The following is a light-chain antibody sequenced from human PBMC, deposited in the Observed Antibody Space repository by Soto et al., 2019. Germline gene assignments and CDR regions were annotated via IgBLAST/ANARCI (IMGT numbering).Light chain of an antibody. CDR3: HQYVSSPLT. CDR2: DAS. Sequence: EIVLTQSPGTLSLSPGEGATVSCRASQSVNSNLLAWFQQKPGQAPRLLIHDASRRATGIPDRCSGSGSGTDFTLSISRLEPEDFAVYYCHQYVSSPLTFGQGTKLEIK. CDR1: QSVNSNL. V-gene: IGKV3-20*01. J-gene: IGKJ2*01.